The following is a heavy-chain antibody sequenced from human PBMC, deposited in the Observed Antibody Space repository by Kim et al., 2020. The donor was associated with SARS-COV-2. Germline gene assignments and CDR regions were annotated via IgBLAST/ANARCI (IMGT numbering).Heavy chain of an antibody. J-gene: IGHJ3*02. CDR3: AREGGTTKGDAFDI. Sequence: NPSRKSRVTISVDTSKNQFSLKLSSVTAADTAVYYCAREGGTTKGDAFDIWGQGTMVTVSS. D-gene: IGHD1-7*01. V-gene: IGHV4-39*07.